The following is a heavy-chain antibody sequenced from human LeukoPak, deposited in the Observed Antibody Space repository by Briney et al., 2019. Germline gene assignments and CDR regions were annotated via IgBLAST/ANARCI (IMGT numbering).Heavy chain of an antibody. CDR2: IYYSGST. V-gene: IGHV4-59*01. Sequence: SETLSLTCTVSGGSISTYYWSWIRQPPGKGLEWIGYIYYSGSTSYNPSLKSRVTISVDTSKNQFSLKLSSVTAADTAVYYCASASHDYGDYSHFDYWGQGTLVTVSS. CDR1: GGSISTYY. J-gene: IGHJ4*02. CDR3: ASASHDYGDYSHFDY. D-gene: IGHD4-17*01.